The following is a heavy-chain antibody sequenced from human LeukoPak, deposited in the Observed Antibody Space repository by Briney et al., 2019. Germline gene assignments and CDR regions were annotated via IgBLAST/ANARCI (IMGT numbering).Heavy chain of an antibody. CDR2: MSPNSGNT. Sequence: ASVKVSCKASGHTFTSYDINWVRQATGQGLEWMGWMSPNSGNTGYAQKFQGRVTMTLNTSANTAYMELSSLRSDDTAVYYCSKGTGSVTLGTYGMDVWGQGTTVTVSS. D-gene: IGHD1-14*01. CDR1: GHTFTSYD. V-gene: IGHV1-8*01. J-gene: IGHJ6*02. CDR3: SKGTGSVTLGTYGMDV.